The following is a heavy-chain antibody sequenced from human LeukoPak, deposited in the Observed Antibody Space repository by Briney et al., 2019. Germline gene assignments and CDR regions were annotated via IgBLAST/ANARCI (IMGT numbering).Heavy chain of an antibody. CDR2: IYYSGST. J-gene: IGHJ6*03. V-gene: IGHV4-39*07. Sequence: SETLSLTCTVSGLSISSSSYYWGWIRQPPGKGLEWIGSIYYSGSTYYNPSLKSRVTISVDTSKNQFSLKLSSVTAADTAVYYCARATYYDFWSGYYPYYYYYMDVWGKGTTVTVSS. CDR1: GLSISSSSYY. CDR3: ARATYYDFWSGYYPYYYYYMDV. D-gene: IGHD3-3*01.